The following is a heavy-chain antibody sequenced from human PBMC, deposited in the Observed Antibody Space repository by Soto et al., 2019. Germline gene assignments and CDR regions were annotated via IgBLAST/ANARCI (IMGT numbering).Heavy chain of an antibody. CDR3: AKPSVPLLYCSGGSCLFGY. J-gene: IGHJ4*02. CDR2: ISGSGGST. V-gene: IGHV3-23*01. CDR1: GFTFSSYA. Sequence: EVQLLESGGGLVQPGGSLRLSCAASGFTFSSYAMSWVRQAPGKGLEWVSAISGSGGSTYYADSVKGRFTISRDNSKNPLYLQMNSLRAEDTAVYYCAKPSVPLLYCSGGSCLFGYWGQGTLVTVSS. D-gene: IGHD2-15*01.